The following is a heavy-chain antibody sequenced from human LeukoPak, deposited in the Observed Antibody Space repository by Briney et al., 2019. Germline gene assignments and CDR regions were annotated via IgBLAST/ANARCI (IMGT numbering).Heavy chain of an antibody. CDR1: GFTFSSYA. Sequence: PGGSLRLSCAASGFTFSSYAMNWVRQAPGKGLEWVAVISYDGSNKYYADSVKGRFTISRDNSKNTLYLQMNSLRAEDTAVYYCARMHLDYFDYWGQGTLVTVSS. J-gene: IGHJ4*02. V-gene: IGHV3-30*04. CDR3: ARMHLDYFDY. CDR2: ISYDGSNK.